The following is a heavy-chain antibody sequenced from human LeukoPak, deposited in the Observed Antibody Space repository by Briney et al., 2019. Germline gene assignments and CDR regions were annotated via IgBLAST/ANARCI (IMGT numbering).Heavy chain of an antibody. Sequence: ASVTVSCKASGYTFTEYFMHWVRQAPGQGLEWMGIINPRGGSTGYAQKFQGRITMTTDMSTRTVYMELSSLESEDTAVYYCARRDCVGDCYSNWFDPWGQGTLVTVSS. CDR2: INPRGGST. D-gene: IGHD2-21*02. J-gene: IGHJ5*02. CDR3: ARRDCVGDCYSNWFDP. V-gene: IGHV1-46*01. CDR1: GYTFTEYF.